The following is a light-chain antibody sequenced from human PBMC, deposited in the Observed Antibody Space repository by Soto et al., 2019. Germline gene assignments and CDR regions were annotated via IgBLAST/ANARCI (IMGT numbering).Light chain of an antibody. CDR1: QSVTSNY. CDR3: HQYGSSITWT. Sequence: EVVLTQSPGTVSLSPGERATLSCRASQSVTSNYLAWYQQKTGQAPRLLIYAASSRSTGIPDRFSGSGSGTDFTLSISRLEPEEVAVYYCHQYGSSITWTFGQGTKVEIK. CDR2: AAS. V-gene: IGKV3-20*01. J-gene: IGKJ1*01.